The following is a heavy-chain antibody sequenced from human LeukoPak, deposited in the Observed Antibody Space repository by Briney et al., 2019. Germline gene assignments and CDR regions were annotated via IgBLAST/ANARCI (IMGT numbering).Heavy chain of an antibody. Sequence: MRSETLSLTCTVSGGSLSSYYWSWIRQPPGKGLERIGYIYYSGSTNYNSSLESRVTISVDTSKNQLSLKLGSVTAADTAVYYCARGNGDYDHYWGQGTLVTVSS. J-gene: IGHJ4*02. CDR3: ARGNGDYDHY. D-gene: IGHD4-17*01. CDR1: GGSLSSYY. V-gene: IGHV4-59*01. CDR2: IYYSGST.